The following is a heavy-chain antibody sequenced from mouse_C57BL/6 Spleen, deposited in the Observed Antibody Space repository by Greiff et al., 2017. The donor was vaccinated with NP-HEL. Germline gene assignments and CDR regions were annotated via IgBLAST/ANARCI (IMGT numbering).Heavy chain of an antibody. Sequence: QVQLQQSGAELVRPGASVKLSCKASGYTFTDYYINWVKQRPGQGLEWIARIYPGSGNTDYNEKFKGKATLTAEKSSSTAYMQLSSLTSEDSAVYFCARDGSTLFAYWGQGTLVTVSA. J-gene: IGHJ3*01. CDR1: GYTFTDYY. V-gene: IGHV1-76*01. CDR2: IYPGSGNT. D-gene: IGHD5-1*01. CDR3: ARDGSTLFAY.